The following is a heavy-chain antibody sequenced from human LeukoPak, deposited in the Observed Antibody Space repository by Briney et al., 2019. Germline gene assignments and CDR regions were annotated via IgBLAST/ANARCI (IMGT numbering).Heavy chain of an antibody. CDR3: ARASYSYDTSGWVPSDY. J-gene: IGHJ4*02. CDR1: GDSISSGSYY. V-gene: IGHV4-61*02. D-gene: IGHD3-22*01. CDR2: IYTSEST. Sequence: SQTLSLTCTVSGDSISSGSYYWSWIRQPAGKGLEWIGRIYTSESTNYNPSLKSRVTISADTSKNQFSLKLSSVTAVDTAVYYCARASYSYDTSGWVPSDYWGQGTLVTVSS.